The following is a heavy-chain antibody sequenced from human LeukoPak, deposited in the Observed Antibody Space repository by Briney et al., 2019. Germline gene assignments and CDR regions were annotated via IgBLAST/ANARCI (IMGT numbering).Heavy chain of an antibody. J-gene: IGHJ4*02. D-gene: IGHD2-21*02. Sequence: ASVKVSFKASGYTSMIYGVSWVRQAPGQGLEWVGWISPYNGYTNYAQKFQGRVTMTTDTSTSTAYMKLRSLRSDDTAVYYCARDGLAYCGGDCYSDNWGQGTLVTVSS. CDR1: GYTSMIYG. CDR3: ARDGLAYCGGDCYSDN. CDR2: ISPYNGYT. V-gene: IGHV1-18*01.